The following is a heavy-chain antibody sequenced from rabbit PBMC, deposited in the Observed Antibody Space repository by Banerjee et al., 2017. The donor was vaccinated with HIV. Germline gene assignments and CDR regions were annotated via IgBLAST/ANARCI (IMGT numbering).Heavy chain of an antibody. CDR2: IYIGSDTT. D-gene: IGHD8-1*01. CDR1: GFDFSSNV. Sequence: QSLEESGGNLVKPEGSLTLTCKASGFDFSSNVMCWVRQAPGKGLEWIGCIYIGSDTTYYASWAKGRFTISKTSSTTVTLQMTSLTAADTATYFCARRPGSNYWTGYFNLWGPGTLVTVS. CDR3: ARRPGSNYWTGYFNL. V-gene: IGHV1S40*01. J-gene: IGHJ4*01.